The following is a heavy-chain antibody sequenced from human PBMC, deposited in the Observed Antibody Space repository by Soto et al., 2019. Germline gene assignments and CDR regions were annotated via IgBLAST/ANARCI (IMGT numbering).Heavy chain of an antibody. CDR3: ARGFCTSTSCSSLDS. CDR1: GFTFSGYW. Sequence: GGSLRLSCAASGFTFSGYWMSWLRQAPGKGLEWVANIKQDGSEKYFLDSVKGRFSISRDNAEKSLYLQMDSLRVDDTAVYYCARGFCTSTSCSSLDSWGRGTLVTVSS. CDR2: IKQDGSEK. V-gene: IGHV3-7*04. D-gene: IGHD2-2*01. J-gene: IGHJ4*02.